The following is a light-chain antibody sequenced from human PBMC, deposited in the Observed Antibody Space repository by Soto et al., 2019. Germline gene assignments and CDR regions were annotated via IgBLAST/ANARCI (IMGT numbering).Light chain of an antibody. CDR1: QGISSY. J-gene: IGKJ3*01. V-gene: IGKV1-8*01. Sequence: AIRMTQSPSSLSASTGDRVTITCRASQGISSYLAWYQQKPGKAPKLLIYAASTLQSGVPSWFSGSGSGTDFTLTISCLQSEDFATYYCPQYYSYPRTFGPGTKVDIK. CDR2: AAS. CDR3: PQYYSYPRT.